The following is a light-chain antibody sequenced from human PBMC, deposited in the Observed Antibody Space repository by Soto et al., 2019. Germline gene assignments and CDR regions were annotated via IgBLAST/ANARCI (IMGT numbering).Light chain of an antibody. Sequence: EIVLTQSPGTLSLSPGDRATLSCRASQRVSNSYLVSHQQKPGQAPRLLIYDSSTRAAGVPDRVTGGGSGTDFTLTISALEPEDFALYFCQQYERPPFAFGQGTRLEI. CDR1: QRVSNSY. V-gene: IGKV3-20*01. CDR2: DSS. CDR3: QQYERPPFA. J-gene: IGKJ2*01.